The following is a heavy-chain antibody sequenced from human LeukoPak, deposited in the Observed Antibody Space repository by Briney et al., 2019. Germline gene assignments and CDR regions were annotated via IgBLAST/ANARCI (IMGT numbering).Heavy chain of an antibody. V-gene: IGHV3-33*03. Sequence: PGGSLRLSCAASGFIFNSYGMHWVRQAPGKGLEWVAVIWYDGSSKYYADSVKGRLTISRDNSKNTLYLQMSSLRVEDTAVYYCATYSSSNGREFQYWGQGTLVTVSS. CDR2: IWYDGSSK. CDR3: ATYSSSNGREFQY. CDR1: GFIFNSYG. D-gene: IGHD2-2*01. J-gene: IGHJ1*01.